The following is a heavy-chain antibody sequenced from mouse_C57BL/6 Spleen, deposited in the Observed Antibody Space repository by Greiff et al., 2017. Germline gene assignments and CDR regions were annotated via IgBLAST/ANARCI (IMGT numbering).Heavy chain of an antibody. CDR2: IYPGNSDT. D-gene: IGHD1-1*01. CDR3: TGYYGSRGDYFDY. CDR1: GYTFTSYW. V-gene: IGHV1-5*01. Sequence: VQLQQSGTVLARPGASVKMSCKTSGYTFTSYWMHWVKQRPGQGLEWIGAIYPGNSDTSYNQKFKGKAKLTAVTSASTAYMELSSLTNEDSAVYYCTGYYGSRGDYFDYWGQGTTLTVSS. J-gene: IGHJ2*01.